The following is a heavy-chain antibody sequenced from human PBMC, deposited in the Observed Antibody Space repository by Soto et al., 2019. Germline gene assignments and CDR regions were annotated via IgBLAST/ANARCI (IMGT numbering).Heavy chain of an antibody. CDR3: ARDAGFGEYDY. Sequence: PSETLSLTCTVSGGSISSGGYYWNWIRQHPGKGLEWIGYIYYSGSTYYNPSLKSRVTISVDTSKNQFSLKLSSVTAADTAVYYCARDAGFGEYDYWGQGTLVTVSS. J-gene: IGHJ4*02. D-gene: IGHD3-10*01. CDR2: IYYSGST. CDR1: GGSISSGGYY. V-gene: IGHV4-31*03.